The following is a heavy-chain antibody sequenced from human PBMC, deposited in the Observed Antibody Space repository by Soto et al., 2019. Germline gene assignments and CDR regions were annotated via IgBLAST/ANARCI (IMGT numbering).Heavy chain of an antibody. CDR3: ARAWGRFGARAYFQS. CDR1: GFTFSTYW. Sequence: DVQLVESGGGLVQPGGSLRLSCAASGFTFSTYWMSWVRQAPGKGLEWVANIKQEGNDKYYVDSVKGRFSISRDNAKNSLYLQMNSLRVEDTAVYYCARAWGRFGARAYFQSWGQGTLVTVSS. J-gene: IGHJ1*01. CDR2: IKQEGNDK. D-gene: IGHD3-10*01. V-gene: IGHV3-7*01.